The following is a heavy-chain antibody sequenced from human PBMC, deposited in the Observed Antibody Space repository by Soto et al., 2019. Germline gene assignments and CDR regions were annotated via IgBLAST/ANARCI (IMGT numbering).Heavy chain of an antibody. CDR2: IIPILGIA. D-gene: IGHD3-16*01. CDR3: ARDGATLRAHSYFDY. Sequence: QVQLVQSGAEGKKPGSSVKVSCKASGGTFSSYTISWVRQAPGQGLEWMGRIIPILGIANYAQKFQGRVTITADKSTSTAYMELSSLRSEDTAVYYCARDGATLRAHSYFDYWGQGTLVTVSS. CDR1: GGTFSSYT. V-gene: IGHV1-69*08. J-gene: IGHJ4*02.